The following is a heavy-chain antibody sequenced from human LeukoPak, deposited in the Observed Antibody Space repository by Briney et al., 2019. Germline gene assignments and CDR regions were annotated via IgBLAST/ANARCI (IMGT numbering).Heavy chain of an antibody. CDR1: GGSITNYY. J-gene: IGHJ5*02. D-gene: IGHD1-26*01. Sequence: PSETLSLTCSVSGGSITNYYWSWIRQSPGKGLEWIGFIYNTGRTNYNPSLQSRVTISVDTSKNQFSLKLSSVTAADTAVYYCARLKWELTSYNWFDPWGQGTLVTVSS. CDR3: ARLKWELTSYNWFDP. V-gene: IGHV4-59*01. CDR2: IYNTGRT.